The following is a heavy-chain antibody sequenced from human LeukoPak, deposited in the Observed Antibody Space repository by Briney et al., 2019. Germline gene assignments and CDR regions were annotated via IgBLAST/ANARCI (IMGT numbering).Heavy chain of an antibody. Sequence: GGSLRLSCAASGFTFSSYAMSWVCQAPGKGLEWVSGISGSGDNTYYADSVKGRFTISRDNSKNTLYVQVNSLGTEDTAAYYCAKGSYYDSSGSFYFDYWGQGTLVTVSS. V-gene: IGHV3-23*01. CDR2: ISGSGDNT. J-gene: IGHJ4*02. CDR1: GFTFSSYA. CDR3: AKGSYYDSSGSFYFDY. D-gene: IGHD3-22*01.